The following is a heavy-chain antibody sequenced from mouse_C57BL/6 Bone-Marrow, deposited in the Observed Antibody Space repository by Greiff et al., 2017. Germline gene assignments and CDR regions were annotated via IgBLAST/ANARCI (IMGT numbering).Heavy chain of an antibody. J-gene: IGHJ2*01. D-gene: IGHD2-1*01. CDR1: GYTFTDYY. V-gene: IGHV1-19*01. Sequence: EVQLQQSGPVLVKPGASVTMSCKASGYTFTDYYMNWVKQSHGQSLEWIGVINPYNGGTSYNQKFKGKATLTVDKSSSTAYMELNSLTSEDSAVYYCAREGIYYGNFGDYWGQGTTLKVAS. CDR2: INPYNGGT. CDR3: AREGIYYGNFGDY.